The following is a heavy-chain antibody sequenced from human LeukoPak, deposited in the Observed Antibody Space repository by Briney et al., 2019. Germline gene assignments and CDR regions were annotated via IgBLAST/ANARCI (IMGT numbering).Heavy chain of an antibody. D-gene: IGHD3-3*01. CDR2: ISTSDRRV. CDR3: SRDRGVGDSDSHDF. J-gene: IGHJ3*01. V-gene: IGHV3-11*04. Sequence: WGSLRFSGIGSGFTFSDRNMARIRQRPGKGLEWLSYISTSDRRVYLADSVKGRFTVSRDDARKSLFLQMHSLRPDATAVYYCSRDRGVGDSDSHDFWGPGTMVIVSS. CDR1: GFTFSDRN.